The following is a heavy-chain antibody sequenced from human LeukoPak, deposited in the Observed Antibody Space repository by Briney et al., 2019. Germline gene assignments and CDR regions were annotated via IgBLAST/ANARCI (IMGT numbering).Heavy chain of an antibody. CDR1: VGTFSSYA. D-gene: IGHD1-26*01. V-gene: IGHV1-69*06. CDR2: IIPIFGTA. J-gene: IGHJ4*02. CDR3: ARGQKVGATTDFDY. Sequence: SVKVSCKASVGTFSSYAISWVRQAPGQGLEWMGGIIPIFGTANYAQKFQGRVTITADKSTSTAYMELSSLRSEDTAVYYCARGQKVGATTDFDYWGQGTLVTVSS.